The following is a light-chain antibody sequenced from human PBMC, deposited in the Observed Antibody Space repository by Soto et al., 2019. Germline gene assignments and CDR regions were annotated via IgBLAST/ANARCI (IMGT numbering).Light chain of an antibody. V-gene: IGLV2-14*01. CDR1: SSDVGGYNY. CDR2: EVS. J-gene: IGLJ1*01. CDR3: SSYTSSSTLLYV. Sequence: QSVLTQPASVSGSPGQSITISCTGTSSDVGGYNYVSWYQQHPGKAPKLMIYEVSNRPSGVSNRFSGSKSGNTTSLTISGLQAEDEADYYCSSYTSSSTLLYVFGTGTKRTVL.